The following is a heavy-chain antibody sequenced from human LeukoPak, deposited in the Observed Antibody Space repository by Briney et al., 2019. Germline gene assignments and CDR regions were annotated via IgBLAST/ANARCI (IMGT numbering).Heavy chain of an antibody. CDR3: AKDGSWSCTD. Sequence: GGSLRLSCAASGFTFSSYAMHWVRQSPGKGLEWVACIAHHGSNKYYADSVKGRFTISRDNSKRTLYLQMNNLRADDTAVYYCAKDGSWSCTDWGQGALVTVSS. J-gene: IGHJ4*02. V-gene: IGHV3-30*02. CDR1: GFTFSSYA. CDR2: IAHHGSNK. D-gene: IGHD2-8*02.